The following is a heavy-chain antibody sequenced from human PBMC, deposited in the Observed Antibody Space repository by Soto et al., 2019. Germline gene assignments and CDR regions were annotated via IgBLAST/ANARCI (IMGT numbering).Heavy chain of an antibody. CDR2: IIPMFGTT. CDR3: ARENSIASLSYYYGMEV. V-gene: IGHV1-69*13. J-gene: IGHJ6*02. CDR1: GGTFTGNP. D-gene: IGHD6-6*01. Sequence: GASVKVSCKASGGTFTGNPISWVRQAPGRGLEWMGGIIPMFGTTNYAQKFQGRVTITADESTTTAYMELNSLRSEDTAVYYCARENSIASLSYYYGMEVGGQGTTVTVSS.